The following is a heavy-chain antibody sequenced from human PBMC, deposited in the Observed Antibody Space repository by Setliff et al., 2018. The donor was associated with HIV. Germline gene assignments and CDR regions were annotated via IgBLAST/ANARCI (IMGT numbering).Heavy chain of an antibody. D-gene: IGHD5-12*01. CDR3: ARLGDSGYDFRGYFDY. V-gene: IGHV4-39*01. CDR1: GGSVSDTSYY. CDR2: VYYSGGT. Sequence: SSETLSLTCTVSGGSVSDTSYYWGWIRQPPGKGLEWLANVYYSGGTYYNPSLNSRVTISVDTSRNQFSLKLTSVTAADTALYFCARLGDSGYDFRGYFDYWGQGKLVTVS. J-gene: IGHJ4*02.